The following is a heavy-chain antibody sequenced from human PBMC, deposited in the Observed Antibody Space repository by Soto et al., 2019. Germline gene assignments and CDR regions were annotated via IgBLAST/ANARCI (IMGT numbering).Heavy chain of an antibody. CDR3: ARDPDIVLLPAAEDAMDV. Sequence: GWSLRLSCAASGFTFSSYWMHWVRQAPGKGLVWVSRINSDGSSTRYADSVKGRFTISRDNAKNTLYLQMNSLRAEDTAVYFCARDPDIVLLPAAEDAMDVWGQGTTVTVSS. V-gene: IGHV3-74*01. CDR2: INSDGSST. D-gene: IGHD2-2*01. J-gene: IGHJ6*02. CDR1: GFTFSSYW.